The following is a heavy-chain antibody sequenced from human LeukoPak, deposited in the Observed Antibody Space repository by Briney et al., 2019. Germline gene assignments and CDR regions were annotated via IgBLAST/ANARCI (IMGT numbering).Heavy chain of an antibody. CDR3: ARDTPEYYYGSAPFDP. J-gene: IGHJ5*02. CDR2: ISGSGGST. Sequence: GGSLRLSCAASGFTFSSYAMSWVRQAPGKGLEWVSAISGSGGSTYYADSVKGRFTISRDNSKNTLYLQMNSLRAEDTAVYYCARDTPEYYYGSAPFDPWGQGTLVTVSS. V-gene: IGHV3-23*01. D-gene: IGHD3-10*01. CDR1: GFTFSSYA.